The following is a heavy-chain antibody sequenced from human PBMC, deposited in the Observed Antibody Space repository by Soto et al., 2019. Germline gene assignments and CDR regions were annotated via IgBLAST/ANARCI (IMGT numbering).Heavy chain of an antibody. CDR3: ARDRGSGSLRGLLYYYYGMDV. CDR1: GFTVSSNY. Sequence: GGSLRLSCAASGFTVSSNYMSWVRQAPGKGLEWVSVIYSGGSTYYADSVKGRFTISRDNSKNTLYLQMNSLRAEDTAVYYCARDRGSGSLRGLLYYYYGMDVWGQGTTVTVSS. J-gene: IGHJ6*02. CDR2: IYSGGST. D-gene: IGHD3-10*01. V-gene: IGHV3-53*01.